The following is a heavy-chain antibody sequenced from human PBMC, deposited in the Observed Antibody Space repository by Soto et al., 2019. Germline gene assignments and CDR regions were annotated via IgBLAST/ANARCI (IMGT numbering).Heavy chain of an antibody. CDR1: GYTFTSSG. CDR3: ARDGDIVVFPAAPDPYYYYYGMDV. Sequence: ASVKVSCKASGYTFTSSGISWVRQAPGQGLEWMGWITAYNGNTNYAQKLQGRVTRTPDTSTSTAYMELRSLRSDDTAVYYCARDGDIVVFPAAPDPYYYYYGMDVWGQGTTVTVSS. D-gene: IGHD2-2*01. CDR2: ITAYNGNT. J-gene: IGHJ6*02. V-gene: IGHV1-18*01.